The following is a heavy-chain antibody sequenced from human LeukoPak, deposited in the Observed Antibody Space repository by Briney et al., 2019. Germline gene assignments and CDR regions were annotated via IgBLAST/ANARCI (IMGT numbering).Heavy chain of an antibody. CDR1: GFTFSTYA. J-gene: IGHJ6*02. CDR3: ARLGGRYYYYGMDV. Sequence: GGSLRLSCAASGFTFSTYAMSWVRQAPGKGLEWVSVISDSGGSTYYADSVKGHFTISRDNSKNTLYLQMNSLRAEDTAVYYCARLGGRYYYYGMDVWGQGTTVTVSS. D-gene: IGHD2-15*01. V-gene: IGHV3-23*01. CDR2: ISDSGGST.